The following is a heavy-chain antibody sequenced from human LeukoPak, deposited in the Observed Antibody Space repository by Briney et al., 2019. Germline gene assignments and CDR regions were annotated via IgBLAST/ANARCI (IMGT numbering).Heavy chain of an antibody. CDR2: ISSSGSTI. CDR1: GFTFSSYE. CDR3: ARDSIAARPSYYYYGMDV. V-gene: IGHV3-48*03. Sequence: GGSLRLSCAASGFTFSSYEMNWVRHAPGKGLGWVSYISSSGSTIYYADSVKGRFTISRDNAKNSLYLQMNSLRAEDTAVYYCARDSIAARPSYYYYGMDVWGQGTTVTVCS. J-gene: IGHJ6*02. D-gene: IGHD6-6*01.